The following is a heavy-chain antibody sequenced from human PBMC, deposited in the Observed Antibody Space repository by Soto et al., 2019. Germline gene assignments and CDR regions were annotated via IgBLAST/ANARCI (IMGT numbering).Heavy chain of an antibody. CDR3: ARGGKGIAAAGTDY. D-gene: IGHD6-13*01. CDR1: GGSFSGYY. CDR2: INHSGST. V-gene: IGHV4-34*01. Sequence: PSETLSLTCAVYGGSFSGYYWSWIRQPPGKGLEWIGEINHSGSTNYNPSLKSRVTISVDTSKNQFSLKLSSATAADTAVYYCARGGKGIAAAGTDYWGQGTLVTVSS. J-gene: IGHJ4*02.